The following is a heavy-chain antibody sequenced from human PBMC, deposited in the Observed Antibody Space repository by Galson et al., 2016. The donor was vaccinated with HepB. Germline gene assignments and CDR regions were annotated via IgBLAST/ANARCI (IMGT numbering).Heavy chain of an antibody. V-gene: IGHV5-51*01. CDR2: IYPGDLDI. Sequence: QSGAEVKKAGESLKISCKGSGYTFASYWIGWVRQMPGKGLEWMGIIYPGDLDIRYGPSFQGHVHISVAKSTSTAHVQWSSLEASDTAMYDSARSLTGSYDFWGAIYNYYAMDVWGQGTAVIVS. J-gene: IGHJ6*02. CDR1: GYTFASYW. D-gene: IGHD3-3*01. CDR3: ARSLTGSYDFWGAIYNYYAMDV.